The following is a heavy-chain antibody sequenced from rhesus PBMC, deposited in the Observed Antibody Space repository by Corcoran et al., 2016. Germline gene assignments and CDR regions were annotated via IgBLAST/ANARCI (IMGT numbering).Heavy chain of an antibody. V-gene: IGHV4-73*01. CDR1: GGSISGYYY. CDR3: ARDLGYCSGIYCYVLDY. Sequence: QVQLQQWGEGLVKPSETLSLTCAVYGGSISGYYYWSWIRQPPGKGLEWFGYINGNSASTNYNPSLKNRVTISKYPSKNQFSLKLSSVTAADTAVYYCARDLGYCSGIYCYVLDYWGQGVLVTVSS. D-gene: IGHD2-27*01. CDR2: INGNSAST. J-gene: IGHJ4*01.